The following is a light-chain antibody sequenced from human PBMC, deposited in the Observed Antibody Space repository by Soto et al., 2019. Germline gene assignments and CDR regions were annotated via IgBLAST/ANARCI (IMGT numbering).Light chain of an antibody. CDR1: SSNIGNNA. Sequence: QSVLTQPPSVSEAPRQRVTISCSGSSSNIGNNAVNWYQQLPGKAPKLLIYYDDLLPSGVSDRFSGSKSGTSASLAISGLQSEDEADYYCAAWDDSRNGPVFGGGTNVTVL. J-gene: IGLJ2*01. CDR2: YDD. V-gene: IGLV1-36*01. CDR3: AAWDDSRNGPV.